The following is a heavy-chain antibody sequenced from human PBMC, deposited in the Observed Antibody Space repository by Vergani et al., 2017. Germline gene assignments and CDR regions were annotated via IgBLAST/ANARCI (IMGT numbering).Heavy chain of an antibody. CDR2: IYPVDSDT. Sequence: EVPLVQSGAEVKKPGESLKISCKGSGYSFTSYWIGWVRQMPGKGLEWMGIIYPVDSDTRYSPSFQGQVTISADKSISTAYLQWSSLKTSDTAMYYCARRLYYCSGSSNKYYMDVWGKGTTVTFSS. V-gene: IGHV5-51*03. J-gene: IGHJ6*03. D-gene: IGHD3-10*01. CDR3: ARRLYYCSGSSNKYYMDV. CDR1: GYSFTSYW.